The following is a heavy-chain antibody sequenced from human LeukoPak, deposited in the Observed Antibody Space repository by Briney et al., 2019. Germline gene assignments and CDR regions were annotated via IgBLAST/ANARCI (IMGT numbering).Heavy chain of an antibody. Sequence: GASVKVSCKASGYTFTGYYMHWVRQAPGQGLEWMGWINPNSGGTNYAQKFQGRVTMTRDTSISTAYMELSRLRSGDTAVYYCARDGFGDSSGVFDYWGQGTLVTVSS. CDR1: GYTFTGYY. V-gene: IGHV1-2*02. J-gene: IGHJ4*02. D-gene: IGHD3-22*01. CDR2: INPNSGGT. CDR3: ARDGFGDSSGVFDY.